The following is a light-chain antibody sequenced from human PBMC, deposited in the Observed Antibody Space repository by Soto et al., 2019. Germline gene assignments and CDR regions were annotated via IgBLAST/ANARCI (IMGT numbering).Light chain of an antibody. Sequence: DIQMTQSPSTLSASVGDRVTITCRASQSISTWLAWYQQKPGKAPKLRIYKASSLESGVPSRFSGCGSGTEFTLTISSLQPDDFAPYYCEQYNNYPLTFGGGTTVEIK. CDR1: QSISTW. CDR2: KAS. V-gene: IGKV1-5*03. J-gene: IGKJ4*01. CDR3: EQYNNYPLT.